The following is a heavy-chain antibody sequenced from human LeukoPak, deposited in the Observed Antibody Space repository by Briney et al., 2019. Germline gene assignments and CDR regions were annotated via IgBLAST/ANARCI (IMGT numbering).Heavy chain of an antibody. CDR1: GFTFSSYS. J-gene: IGHJ4*02. D-gene: IGHD6-19*01. CDR3: ARDACGWSRDC. Sequence: GGSLRLSCAASGFTFSSYSMSWVRQAPGKGLEWVSLISGSSSYRYYADSMKGRFTISRDNAKNSLYLQMDSLRVEDTAVYYCARDACGWSRDCWGQGTLVTVSS. CDR2: ISGSSSYR. V-gene: IGHV3-21*06.